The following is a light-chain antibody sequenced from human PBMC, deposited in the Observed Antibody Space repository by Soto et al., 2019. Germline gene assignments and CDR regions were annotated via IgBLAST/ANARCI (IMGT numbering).Light chain of an antibody. J-gene: IGKJ5*01. Sequence: DIQMTQSPSSLSASLGDRVSITCQASQDISNHLNWYHQKPGKAPKLLIYDASNLQTGVPSSFSGSGFGTDFTFTISNLQAEDVGTYYCQQYENLPITFGQGTRLGIK. CDR2: DAS. CDR3: QQYENLPIT. V-gene: IGKV1-33*01. CDR1: QDISNH.